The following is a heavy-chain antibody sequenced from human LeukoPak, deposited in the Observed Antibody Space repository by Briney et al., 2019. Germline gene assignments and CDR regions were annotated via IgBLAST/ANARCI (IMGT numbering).Heavy chain of an antibody. CDR3: ARGGGAAA. CDR1: GASISSGGYY. Sequence: PSQTLSLTCNVSGASISSGGYYWSWIRQHPGKGLEWIGYIYYSGSTYYNPSLKSRVTISLDTSKNHFSLKLSSVTAADTAVYYCARGGGAAAWGQGTLVTVSS. J-gene: IGHJ4*02. D-gene: IGHD6-13*01. V-gene: IGHV4-31*03. CDR2: IYYSGST.